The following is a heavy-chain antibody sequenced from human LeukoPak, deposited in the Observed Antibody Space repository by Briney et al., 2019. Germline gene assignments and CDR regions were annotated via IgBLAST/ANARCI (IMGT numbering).Heavy chain of an antibody. V-gene: IGHV3-21*01. Sequence: GGSLRLSCAASGFTFSSYSMNWVRQAPGKGLECVSSISSSSSYIHYADSVKGRFTVSRDNAKNSLYLQMNSLRAEDTALYYCARVGDGDSFDYWGQGTLVTVSS. D-gene: IGHD3-10*01. CDR2: ISSSSSYI. CDR1: GFTFSSYS. CDR3: ARVGDGDSFDY. J-gene: IGHJ4*02.